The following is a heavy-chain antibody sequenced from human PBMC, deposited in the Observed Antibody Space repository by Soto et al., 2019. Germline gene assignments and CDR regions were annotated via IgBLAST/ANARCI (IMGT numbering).Heavy chain of an antibody. CDR1: WERFVRII. V-gene: IGHV1-69*01. D-gene: IGHD2-8*01. J-gene: IGHJ5*02. Sequence: SVDVAFRDAWERFVRIIINWVRHVPGHGLEEMGGIKPTADITNYAQRFQGRVTFTADASTSTVHLELSSLRSEDTDMYYCARDPSRINKLIGVCFDPWGQRPIVTVSS. CDR3: ARDPSRINKLIGVCFDP. CDR2: IKPTADIT.